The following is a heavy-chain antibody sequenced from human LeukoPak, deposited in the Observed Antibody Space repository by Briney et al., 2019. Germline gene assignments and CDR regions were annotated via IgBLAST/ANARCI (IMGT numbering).Heavy chain of an antibody. CDR2: ISSSSSYI. V-gene: IGHV3-21*01. D-gene: IGHD1-1*01. CDR1: GFTFRSHA. Sequence: GGSLRLSCVGSGFTFRSHAMNWVRQAPGKGLEWVSSISSSSSYIYYADSVKGRFTISRDNAKNSLYLQMNSLRAEDTAVYYCARTGTTDAFDIWGQGTMVTVSS. CDR3: ARTGTTDAFDI. J-gene: IGHJ3*02.